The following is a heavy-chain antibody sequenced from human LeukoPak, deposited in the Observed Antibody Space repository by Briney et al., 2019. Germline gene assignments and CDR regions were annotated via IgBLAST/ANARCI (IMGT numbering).Heavy chain of an antibody. Sequence: SETLSLTCAVYGGSFSGYYWSWIRQPPGKGLEWIGNIFYSGSTYYSPSLKSRVTISLDTSRNQFSLKLSSVAAADTAVYYCARGPQYYYDSSGYSADFDYWGQGTLVTVSS. J-gene: IGHJ4*02. CDR1: GGSFSGYY. V-gene: IGHV4-34*01. CDR2: IFYSGST. CDR3: ARGPQYYYDSSGYSADFDY. D-gene: IGHD3-22*01.